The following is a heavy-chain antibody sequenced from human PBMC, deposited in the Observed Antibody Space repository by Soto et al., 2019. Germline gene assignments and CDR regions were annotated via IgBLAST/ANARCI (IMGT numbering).Heavy chain of an antibody. CDR1: GGPISSYY. CDR2: IYYSGST. D-gene: IGHD5-18*01. J-gene: IGHJ4*02. Sequence: SETLSLTCTVSGGPISSYYWSWIRQPPGKGLEWIGYIYYSGSTNYNPSLKSRVTISVDTSKNQFSLKLSSVTAADTAVYYCARDSNPLWFGYWGQGTLVTVSS. CDR3: ARDSNPLWFGY. V-gene: IGHV4-59*01.